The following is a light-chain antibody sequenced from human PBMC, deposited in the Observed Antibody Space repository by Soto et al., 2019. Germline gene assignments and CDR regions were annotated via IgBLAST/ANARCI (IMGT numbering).Light chain of an antibody. Sequence: AIQMTQSPSSLSASVGDRVTITCRASQGIRSDLGWYQQKPGKAPKLLIYAASSLQSGVPSRFSGSGSGTDFTLTISSLQPEDCATYYCLQDYNYPRTFGQGTKVEIK. CDR3: LQDYNYPRT. CDR2: AAS. CDR1: QGIRSD. J-gene: IGKJ1*01. V-gene: IGKV1-6*01.